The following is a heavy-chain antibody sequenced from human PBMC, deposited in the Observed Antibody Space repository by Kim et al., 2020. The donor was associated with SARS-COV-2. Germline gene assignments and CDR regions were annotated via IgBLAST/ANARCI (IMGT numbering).Heavy chain of an antibody. Sequence: ASVKVSCTASGYTFSSYDINWVRQATGQGPEWMGWMNPNSGRTDYSQKFQGRVTMTSNTSINTAYMELSSLRSEDTAVYYCARGRSRLRRISWVDPWGQGTLVTVSS. V-gene: IGHV1-8*01. J-gene: IGHJ5*02. CDR2: MNPNSGRT. CDR3: ARGRSRLRRISWVDP. D-gene: IGHD4-17*01. CDR1: GYTFSSYD.